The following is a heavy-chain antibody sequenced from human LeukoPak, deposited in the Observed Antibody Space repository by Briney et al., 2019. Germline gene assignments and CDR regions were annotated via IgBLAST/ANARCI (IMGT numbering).Heavy chain of an antibody. D-gene: IGHD2-15*01. J-gene: IGHJ5*02. CDR1: GGSISSYY. CDR3: ARRAAARFDP. V-gene: IGHV4-59*01. Sequence: KPSGTLSLTCTVSGGSISSYYWSWIRQPPGKGLKWIGYIYYSGSTNYNPSLKSRVTIPVDTSKNQFSLKLSSVTAADTAVYYCARRAAARFDPWGQGTLVTVSS. CDR2: IYYSGST.